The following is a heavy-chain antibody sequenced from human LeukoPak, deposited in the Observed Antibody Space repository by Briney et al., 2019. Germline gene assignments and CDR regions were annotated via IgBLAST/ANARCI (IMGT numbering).Heavy chain of an antibody. CDR1: GGSISSSSYF. J-gene: IGHJ4*02. Sequence: SETLSLTCTVSGGSISSSSYFWGWIRQPPGKGLEWIGSIFYSGYTYYNPSLKSRLTISVDTSENQFSLKLSSVTAADTAVYYCARDIGLVGARSHFDYWGQGTLVTVSS. CDR3: ARDIGLVGARSHFDY. V-gene: IGHV4-39*07. D-gene: IGHD1-26*01. CDR2: IFYSGYT.